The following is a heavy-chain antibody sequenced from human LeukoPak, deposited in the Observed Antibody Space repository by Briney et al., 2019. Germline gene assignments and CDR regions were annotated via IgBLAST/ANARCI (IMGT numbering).Heavy chain of an antibody. CDR2: IYYSGST. CDR1: GGSISSYY. Sequence: PSETLSLTCTVSGGSISSYYWSWIRQPPGKGLEWIGYIYYSGSTNYNPSLKSRVTVSVDTSKNQFSLKLSSVTAADTVVYYCARYKGPDIAPDYWGQGTLVTVSS. V-gene: IGHV4-59*08. J-gene: IGHJ4*02. D-gene: IGHD3-9*01. CDR3: ARYKGPDIAPDY.